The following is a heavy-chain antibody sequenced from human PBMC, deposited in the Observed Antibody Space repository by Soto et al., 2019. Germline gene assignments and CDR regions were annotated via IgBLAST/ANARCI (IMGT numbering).Heavy chain of an antibody. CDR1: GVSIISGGYY. J-gene: IGHJ6*03. D-gene: IGHD4-17*01. CDR3: ARVSPLDDCDYEDRLKYMDV. CDR2: IYYSGST. Sequence: SETLSLTCTVSGVSIISGGYYWIWIRQHPGKGLEWIGYIYYSGSTYYNPSLKSRVTISVDTSKNQFSLKLRSVTAADTAVYYCARVSPLDDCDYEDRLKYMDVWGKGTAVTVFS. V-gene: IGHV4-31*03.